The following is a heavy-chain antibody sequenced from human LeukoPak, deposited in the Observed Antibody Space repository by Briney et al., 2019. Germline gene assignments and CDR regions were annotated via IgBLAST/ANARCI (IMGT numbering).Heavy chain of an antibody. CDR1: GYTFTSYY. J-gene: IGHJ4*02. Sequence: ASVKVSCKASGYTFTSYYMHWVRQAPGQGLEWMGIINPSGGSTSYAQKFQGSVTMTRDTSTSTVYMELSSLRSEDTAVYYCARDEEALGYFDYWGQGTLVTVSS. CDR3: ARDEEALGYFDY. V-gene: IGHV1-46*01. CDR2: INPSGGST.